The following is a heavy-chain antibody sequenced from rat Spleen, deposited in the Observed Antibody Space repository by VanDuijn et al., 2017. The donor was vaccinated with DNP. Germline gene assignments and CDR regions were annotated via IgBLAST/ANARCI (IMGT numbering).Heavy chain of an antibody. D-gene: IGHD5-1*01. Sequence: EVKLVESGGGLVQPGRSLKISCEASGLNFSAYWMGWVRQAPGKGLEWIGEINEDSRIINYLPSLKDRFTISRDNAQNSLYLQMTNLGSEDTAIYYCVTRGTGSDNWFAYWGQGTLVTVSS. CDR1: GLNFSAYW. J-gene: IGHJ3*01. CDR3: VTRGTGSDNWFAY. CDR2: INEDSRII. V-gene: IGHV4-2*01.